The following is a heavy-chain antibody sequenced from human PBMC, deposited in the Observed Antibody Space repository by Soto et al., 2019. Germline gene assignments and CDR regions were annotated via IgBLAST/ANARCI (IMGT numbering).Heavy chain of an antibody. CDR2: ISSSSSTI. CDR1: GFTFSSYS. V-gene: IGHV3-48*02. J-gene: IGHJ4*02. CDR3: ARDALGYYDSSANIDY. D-gene: IGHD3-22*01. Sequence: GGSLRLSCAASGFTFSSYSMNWVRQAPGKGLEWVSYISSSSSTIYYADSVKGRFTISRDNAKNSLYLQMNSLRDEDTAVYYCARDALGYYDSSANIDYWGQGTLVTVSS.